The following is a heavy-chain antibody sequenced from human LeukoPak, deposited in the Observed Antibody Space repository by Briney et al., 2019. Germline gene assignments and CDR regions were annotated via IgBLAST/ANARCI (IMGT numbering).Heavy chain of an antibody. V-gene: IGHV3-23*01. CDR3: AKWSSREPAATSYYFDY. Sequence: GGSLRLSCAASGFTFSSYAMSWVRQAPGKGLEWVSAISGSGGSTYYADSVKGRFTISRDNSKNTLYLQMNSLRAEDTAVYYCAKWSSREPAATSYYFDYWGQGTLVTVSS. D-gene: IGHD2-2*01. J-gene: IGHJ4*02. CDR1: GFTFSSYA. CDR2: ISGSGGST.